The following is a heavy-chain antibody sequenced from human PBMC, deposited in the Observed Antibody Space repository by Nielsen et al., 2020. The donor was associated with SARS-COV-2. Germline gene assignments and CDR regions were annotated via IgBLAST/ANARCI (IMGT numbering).Heavy chain of an antibody. Sequence: GESLKISCAASGFSFSAYYMSWIRQAPGKGLEWVSYISTSGGYTAYADSVKGRFTISRDNGKNSMYLQMDSLRADDTAVYYCAREGITIDVWGQGTTVTVSS. V-gene: IGHV3-11*05. CDR2: ISTSGGYT. CDR3: AREGITIDV. D-gene: IGHD1-14*01. CDR1: GFSFSAYY. J-gene: IGHJ6*02.